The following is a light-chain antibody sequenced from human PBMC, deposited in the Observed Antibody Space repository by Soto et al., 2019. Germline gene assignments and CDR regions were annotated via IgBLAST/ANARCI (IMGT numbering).Light chain of an antibody. J-gene: IGKJ5*01. CDR2: DAS. CDR3: QQRSNWPPT. CDR1: QSVSSY. V-gene: IGKV3-11*01. Sequence: EIVLTQSPATLSLSPGERATLSCRASQSVSSYLAWYQHKPGQAPRILIYDASNRATAIPARFSGSGSGTDFTLTISSLEPEDFAVYYCQQRSNWPPTFGQGTRLEI.